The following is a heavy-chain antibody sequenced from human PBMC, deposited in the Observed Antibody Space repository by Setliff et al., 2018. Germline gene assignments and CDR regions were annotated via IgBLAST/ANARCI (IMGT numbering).Heavy chain of an antibody. J-gene: IGHJ4*02. CDR1: GGSISSSSYY. Sequence: PSETLSLTCTVSGGSISSSSYYWGWIRQPPGKGLEWIGSIYYSGSTYYNPSLKSRVTISVDTSKNQFSLKLSSVTAADTAVYYCAREALLGIGVSRRPDYWGQGTLVTVSS. D-gene: IGHD7-27*01. CDR2: IYYSGST. V-gene: IGHV4-39*07. CDR3: AREALLGIGVSRRPDY.